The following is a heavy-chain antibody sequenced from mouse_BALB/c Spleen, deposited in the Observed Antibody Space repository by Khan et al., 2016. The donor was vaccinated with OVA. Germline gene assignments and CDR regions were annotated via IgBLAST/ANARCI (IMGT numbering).Heavy chain of an antibody. D-gene: IGHD2-4*01. CDR1: GYSITSEFA. CDR2: ISYSGNT. V-gene: IGHV3-2*02. CDR3: ARKDYYDYDPFPY. J-gene: IGHJ3*01. Sequence: EVQLQESGPGLVKPSQSLSLTCTVTGYSITSEFAWNWIRQFPGNKLEWMGYISYSGNTRYNPSLKSLISITPDTSRNQFFLQLNSVTTEDTATYYCARKDYYDYDPFPYWGQGTLVTVSA.